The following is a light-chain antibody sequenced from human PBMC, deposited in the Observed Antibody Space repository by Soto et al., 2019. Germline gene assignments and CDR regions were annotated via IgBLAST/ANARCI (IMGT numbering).Light chain of an antibody. V-gene: IGLV2-23*01. J-gene: IGLJ1*01. CDR2: EGS. CDR1: SSDFGSYNL. CDR3: CSYAGSSTPYV. Sequence: QSVLTQPASVSGSPGQSITMSCTGTSSDFGSYNLVSWYQQHPGKAPKLMIYEGSKRPSGVSNRFSGSKSGNTASLTISGLQAEDEADYYCCSYAGSSTPYVFGTGTK.